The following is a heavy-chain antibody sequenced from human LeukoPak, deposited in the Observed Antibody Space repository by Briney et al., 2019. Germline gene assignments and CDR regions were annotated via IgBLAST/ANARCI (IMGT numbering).Heavy chain of an antibody. CDR3: ARDVTTLTSRSAFHV. CDR1: GFSMSMRASYY. J-gene: IGHJ3*01. CDR2: ITQSGKT. V-gene: IGHV4-38-2*02. Sequence: SETLSLTCTVSGFSMSMRASYYWDWIRQSPGKGLEWIGGITQSGKTYYNPSLKSRVSFSLDMSKNQLSLQLKSLTAADTALYYCARDVTTLTSRSAFHVWGRGTMVIVSS. D-gene: IGHD1-14*01.